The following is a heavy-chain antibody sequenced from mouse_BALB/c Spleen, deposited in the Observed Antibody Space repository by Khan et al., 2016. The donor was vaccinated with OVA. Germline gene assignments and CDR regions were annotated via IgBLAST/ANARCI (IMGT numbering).Heavy chain of an antibody. CDR1: GYSFTSYY. Sequence: EVQLQESGPELMKPGASVKISCKASGYSFTSYYMHWVKQSLGKSLEWIGYIVPFNGGTSYNQKFKGKATLTVDKSSSPAYMHLSSLTSEDSAVYCCARVDGYFDYWGQGTTLTVSS. CDR2: IVPFNGGT. CDR3: ARVDGYFDY. J-gene: IGHJ2*01. V-gene: IGHV1S135*01.